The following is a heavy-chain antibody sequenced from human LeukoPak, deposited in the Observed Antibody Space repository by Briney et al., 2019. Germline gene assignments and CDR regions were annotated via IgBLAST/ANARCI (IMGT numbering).Heavy chain of an antibody. CDR3: ARLAAAASRGFDY. V-gene: IGHV4-4*09. D-gene: IGHD6-13*01. CDR2: IYTSGSA. Sequence: PSETLSLTCTVSGGSISSYYWSWVRQPPGKGLEWIGYIYTSGSANYNPSLKSLVTISVDTSKNQFSLKLSSVTAADTAVYYCARLAAAASRGFDYWGQGTLVTVSS. J-gene: IGHJ4*02. CDR1: GGSISSYY.